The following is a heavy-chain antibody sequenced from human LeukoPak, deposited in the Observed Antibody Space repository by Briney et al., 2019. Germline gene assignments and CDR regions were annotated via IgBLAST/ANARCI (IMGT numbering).Heavy chain of an antibody. Sequence: GGSLRLSCTASGFTFDDYAMHWVRQAPGKGLDWVSVISWDGGSTYYAGSVKGRFTISRDNSKNSLYLQMNSLRAEDTAMYYCARVIAAVGIDYFDFWGQGTLVTVSS. V-gene: IGHV3-43D*03. D-gene: IGHD6-13*01. CDR3: ARVIAAVGIDYFDF. J-gene: IGHJ4*02. CDR2: ISWDGGST. CDR1: GFTFDDYA.